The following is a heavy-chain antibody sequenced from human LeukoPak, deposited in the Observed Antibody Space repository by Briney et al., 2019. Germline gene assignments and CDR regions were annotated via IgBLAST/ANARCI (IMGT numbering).Heavy chain of an antibody. D-gene: IGHD3-3*01. CDR1: GGSISSYY. Sequence: SETLSLTCTVSGGSISSYYWSWIRQPAGKGLEWIGYIYHSGSTNYNPSLKSRVTISVDTSKNQFSLKLSSVTAADTAVYYCARLGGITIFGVVRGNWFDPWGQGTLVTVSS. J-gene: IGHJ5*02. CDR2: IYHSGST. V-gene: IGHV4-59*01. CDR3: ARLGGITIFGVVRGNWFDP.